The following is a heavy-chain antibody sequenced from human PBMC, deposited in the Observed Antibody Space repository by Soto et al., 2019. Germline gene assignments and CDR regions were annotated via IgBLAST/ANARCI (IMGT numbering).Heavy chain of an antibody. V-gene: IGHV4-61*01. J-gene: IGHJ6*02. CDR1: GGSVSIDTHY. Sequence: PSETLSLTCTVSGGSVSIDTHYWSRFRQAPGKGLEWIGHIYYRGSTTYNPSLRSRSTISVDTSNNQFSLKLNSVTTADTAVYYCARDGREASGMDVWGQGTKVTVSS. CDR2: IYYRGST. CDR3: ARDGREASGMDV. D-gene: IGHD1-26*01.